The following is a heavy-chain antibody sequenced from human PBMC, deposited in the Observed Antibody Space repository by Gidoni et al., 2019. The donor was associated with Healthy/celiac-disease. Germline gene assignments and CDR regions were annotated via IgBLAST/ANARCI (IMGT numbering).Heavy chain of an antibody. Sequence: VQLVQSGAEVKKPGASVKVSFKASGYPFTSYYMHWVRQAPGQGLEWMGIINPSGGSTSYAQKFQGRVTMTRDTATSTVYMELSSLRSEDTAVYDCARKYGSGSYYIGAFDIWGQGTMVTVSS. CDR2: INPSGGST. J-gene: IGHJ3*02. V-gene: IGHV1-46*01. CDR1: GYPFTSYY. D-gene: IGHD3-10*01. CDR3: ARKYGSGSYYIGAFDI.